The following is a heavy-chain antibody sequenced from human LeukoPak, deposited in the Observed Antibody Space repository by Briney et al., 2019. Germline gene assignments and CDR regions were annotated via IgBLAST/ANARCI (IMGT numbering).Heavy chain of an antibody. CDR2: INGDVSTT. CDR3: ATGNYYDSRGYYTFGH. CDR1: GFTFTRYW. J-gene: IGHJ1*01. D-gene: IGHD3-22*01. V-gene: IGHV3-74*01. Sequence: QPVGSLRLSCAASGFTFTRYWMHWVRQAPGNGLVWVSRINGDVSTTSYADSVKGGFTISRDNAKNTLYLQMNSLRAEDTAVYYWATGNYYDSRGYYTFGHWGQGTLVTVSS.